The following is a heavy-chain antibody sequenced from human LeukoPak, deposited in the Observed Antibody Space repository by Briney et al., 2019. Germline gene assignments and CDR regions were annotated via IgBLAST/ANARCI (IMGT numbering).Heavy chain of an antibody. CDR2: ITGGGNSV. CDR1: GFTFSALA. V-gene: IGHV3-23*01. CDR3: AKGAAAGKVDWFDP. D-gene: IGHD6-13*01. J-gene: IGHJ5*02. Sequence: WGSLRVSCAASGFTFSALAMTWVRHAPGKAPQWFPSITGGGNSVFYADSVKGRFTFSRDNSKNTLYLQMNSLRVDDTAVYYCAKGAAAGKVDWFDPWGQGTLVTVSS.